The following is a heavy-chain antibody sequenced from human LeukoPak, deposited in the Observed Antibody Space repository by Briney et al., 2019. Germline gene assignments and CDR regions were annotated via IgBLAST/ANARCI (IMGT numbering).Heavy chain of an antibody. CDR3: ARHPRRYSASYYFDY. D-gene: IGHD3-9*01. J-gene: IGHJ4*02. CDR2: IYYSGST. V-gene: IGHV4-39*01. Sequence: SETLPLTCTVSGGSISSSSYYWGWIRQPPGKGLEWIGSIYYSGSTYYNPSLKSRVTISVDTSKNQFSLKLSSVTAADTAVYYCARHPRRYSASYYFDYWGQGTLVTVSS. CDR1: GGSISSSSYY.